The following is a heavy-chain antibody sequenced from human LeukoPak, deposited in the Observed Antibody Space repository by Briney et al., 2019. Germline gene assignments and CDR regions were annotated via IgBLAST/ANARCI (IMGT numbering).Heavy chain of an antibody. D-gene: IGHD6-13*01. V-gene: IGHV3-9*01. J-gene: IGHJ6*02. Sequence: PGGSLRLSCAASGFTFDDYAMHWVRQAPGKGLEWVSGISWSSGSLGYADSVKGRFIIFRDNAKNSLYLQMNSLRAEDTALYYCVKDISAAAGEDFYYGMDVWGHGTTVTVSS. CDR2: ISWSSGSL. CDR1: GFTFDDYA. CDR3: VKDISAAAGEDFYYGMDV.